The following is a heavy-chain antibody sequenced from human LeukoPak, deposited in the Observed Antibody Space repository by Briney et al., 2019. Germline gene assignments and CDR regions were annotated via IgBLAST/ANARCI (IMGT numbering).Heavy chain of an antibody. CDR2: IYSSGST. CDR1: GGSINSYY. CDR3: ARGKSYCGGDCYGY. V-gene: IGHV4-4*07. Sequence: PETLSLTCNVSGGSINSYYWSWIRQPAGEGLEWIGRIYSSGSTNYNPSLKSRVTMSVDTSKNQFSLKLSSVTAADTAVYYCARGKSYCGGDCYGYWGRGTLVTVSS. J-gene: IGHJ4*02. D-gene: IGHD2-21*02.